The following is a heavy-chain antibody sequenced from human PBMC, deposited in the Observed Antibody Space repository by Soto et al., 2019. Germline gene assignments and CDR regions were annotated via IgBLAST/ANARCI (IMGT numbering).Heavy chain of an antibody. Sequence: PGGSLRLSCAASGFTFSSYGMHWVRQAPGKGLEWVAVIWYDGSNKYYADSVKGRFTISRDNSKNTLYLQMNGLRAEDTAVYYCARGGYSSSWFLFDYWGQGTLVTVSS. CDR1: GFTFSSYG. CDR2: IWYDGSNK. V-gene: IGHV3-33*01. J-gene: IGHJ4*02. D-gene: IGHD6-13*01. CDR3: ARGGYSSSWFLFDY.